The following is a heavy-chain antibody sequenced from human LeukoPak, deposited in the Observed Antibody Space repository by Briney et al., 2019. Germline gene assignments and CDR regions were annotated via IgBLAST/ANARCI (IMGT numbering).Heavy chain of an antibody. CDR3: AKTGTEDGYNIYFDH. Sequence: GGSLRLSCAASGFTFSGYAMSWVRQAPGKGLEWVSLISGSGGGTYYADSVKGRFNIFRDNSKNTQDLQMNSLRAEDTAVYYCAKTGTEDGYNIYFDHWGQGTLVTVSS. CDR2: ISGSGGGT. D-gene: IGHD5-24*01. J-gene: IGHJ4*02. V-gene: IGHV3-23*01. CDR1: GFTFSGYA.